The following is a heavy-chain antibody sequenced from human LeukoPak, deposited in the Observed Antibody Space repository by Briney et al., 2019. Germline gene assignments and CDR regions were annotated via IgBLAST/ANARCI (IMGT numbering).Heavy chain of an antibody. J-gene: IGHJ4*02. Sequence: GGSLRLSCAASGFTFSDYYMSWIRQAPGKGLECVSYIIISGSTIYYADSVKGRFTISRDNAKSSLYLQMNSLRAEDTAVYYCARVPYYFGSGSTMGVFDYWGQGTLVTVSS. V-gene: IGHV3-11*01. CDR2: IIISGSTI. CDR1: GFTFSDYY. CDR3: ARVPYYFGSGSTMGVFDY. D-gene: IGHD3-10*01.